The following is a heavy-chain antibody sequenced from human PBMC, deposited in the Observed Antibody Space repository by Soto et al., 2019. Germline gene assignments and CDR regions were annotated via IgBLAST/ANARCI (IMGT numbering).Heavy chain of an antibody. CDR3: ARDRYSYYDFWSGSLPYYYYGMDV. CDR2: ISYEGSNK. V-gene: IGHV3-30-3*01. J-gene: IGHJ6*02. CDR1: GFTFSSYA. D-gene: IGHD3-3*01. Sequence: GGSLRLSCAASGFTFSSYAMHWVRQAPGKGLEWVALISYEGSNKYHADSVKGRFTISRDNAKNSLYLQMNSLRAEDTAVYYCARDRYSYYDFWSGSLPYYYYGMDVWGQGTTVTVSS.